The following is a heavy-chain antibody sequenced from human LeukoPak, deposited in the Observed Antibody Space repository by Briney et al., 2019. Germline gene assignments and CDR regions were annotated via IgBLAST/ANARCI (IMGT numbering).Heavy chain of an antibody. Sequence: PSETLSLTCTVSGGSISGYYWSWIRQPPGKGLEWIGYIYYSGSTNYNPSLKSRVTISVDTSKNQFSLKLSSVTAADTAVYYCARGSIMLLYLDWAFNFDYWGQGTLVTVSS. CDR3: ARGSIMLLYLDWAFNFDY. D-gene: IGHD3-9*01. CDR2: IYYSGST. J-gene: IGHJ4*02. V-gene: IGHV4-59*01. CDR1: GGSISGYY.